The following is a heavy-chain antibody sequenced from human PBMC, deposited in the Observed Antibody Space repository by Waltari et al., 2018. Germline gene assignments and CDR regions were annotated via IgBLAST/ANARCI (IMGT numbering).Heavy chain of an antibody. CDR3: VRNGLGYCTSPTCYRNDD. D-gene: IGHD2-2*01. V-gene: IGHV4-38-2*01. J-gene: IGHJ4*02. CDR1: GYFINSGYY. Sequence: QVQLQESGPGLVRPSETLSLTCGVSGYFINSGYYWGWVRQTPGQGLQWLATISPGADTYYNPSLKSRLTISLDTSTNQFSLKVATVTAADTATYYCVRNGLGYCTSPTCYRNDDWGQGILVTVSS. CDR2: ISPGADT.